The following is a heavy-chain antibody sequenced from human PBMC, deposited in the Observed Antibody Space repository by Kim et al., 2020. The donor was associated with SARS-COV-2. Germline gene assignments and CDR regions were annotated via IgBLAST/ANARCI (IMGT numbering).Heavy chain of an antibody. D-gene: IGHD1-1*01. J-gene: IGHJ4*01. CDR3: AKGHSNNWSFFCDY. V-gene: IGHV3-23*01. CDR1: GFTFNSYA. Sequence: GGSLRLSCAASGFTFNSYAMRWVRQSPGKGPEWVAVVSGNGGSTYYADSVKGLFAISRDTSKKTLYLQMNSLRAEDTAFYYCAKGHSNNWSFFCDY. CDR2: VSGNGGST.